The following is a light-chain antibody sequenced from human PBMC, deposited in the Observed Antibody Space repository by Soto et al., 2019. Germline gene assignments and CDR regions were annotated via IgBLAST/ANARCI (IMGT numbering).Light chain of an antibody. V-gene: IGLV1-51*01. CDR3: GTWDTSLRSEGV. CDR2: DNN. Sequence: QSVLTQPPSVSAAPGQKVTNSCSGSSSNIGNNYVSWYQQFPGTAPKLLIYDNNKRPSGIPDRFSGSKSGTSATLVITGLQTGDEADYYCGTWDTSLRSEGVFGGGTKLTVL. J-gene: IGLJ3*02. CDR1: SSNIGNNY.